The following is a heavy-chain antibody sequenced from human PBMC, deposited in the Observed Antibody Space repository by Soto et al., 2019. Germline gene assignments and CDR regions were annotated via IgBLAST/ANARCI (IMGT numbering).Heavy chain of an antibody. CDR1: GFTFSSYG. CDR2: IWYDGSNK. V-gene: IGHV3-33*01. CDR3: ARDGGRDFWSGSLDFDY. D-gene: IGHD3-3*01. Sequence: AGGSLRLSCAASGFTFSSYGMHWVRQAPGKGLEWVAVIWYDGSNKYYADSVKGRFTISRDNSKNTLYLQMNSLRAEDTAVSYCARDGGRDFWSGSLDFDYWGQGTLVTVSS. J-gene: IGHJ4*02.